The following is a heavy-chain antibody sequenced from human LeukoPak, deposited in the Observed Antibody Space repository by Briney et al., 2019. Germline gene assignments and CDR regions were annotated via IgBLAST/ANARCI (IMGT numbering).Heavy chain of an antibody. CDR2: IDYSGGT. CDR3: ARGPSITIFGVVMYTWFDP. V-gene: IGHV4-39*07. Sequence: SETLSLTCIVSGGSISSSSYYWGWIRQPPGKGLEWIGSIDYSGGTYFSPSLRSRVTLSVDTSKNQFSPNLISVTAADTAVYYCARGPSITIFGVVMYTWFDPWGQGTPVSVSS. CDR1: GGSISSSSYY. J-gene: IGHJ5*02. D-gene: IGHD3-3*01.